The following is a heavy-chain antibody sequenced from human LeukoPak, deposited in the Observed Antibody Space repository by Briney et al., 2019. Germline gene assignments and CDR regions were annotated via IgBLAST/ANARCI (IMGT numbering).Heavy chain of an antibody. CDR3: ASPGSGRHTFDI. J-gene: IGHJ3*02. CDR1: GSSISSGGYS. Sequence: PSQTLSLTCAVSGSSISSGGYSWSWIRQPPGKGLEWIGYIYHSGSTYYNPSLKSRVTISVDRSKNQFSLKLSSVTAADTAVYYCASPGSGRHTFDIWGQGTMVTVSS. V-gene: IGHV4-30-2*01. CDR2: IYHSGST. D-gene: IGHD3-10*01.